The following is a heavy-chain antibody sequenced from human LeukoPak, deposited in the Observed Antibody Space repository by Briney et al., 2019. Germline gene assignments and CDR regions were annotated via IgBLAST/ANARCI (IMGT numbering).Heavy chain of an antibody. CDR3: ATSIRFLEWLPPSGYMDV. J-gene: IGHJ6*03. CDR1: GGTFSSYA. CDR2: IIPIFGTA. Sequence: ASVKVSCKASGGTFSSYAISWVRQAPGQGLEWMGGIIPIFGTANYAQKFQGRVTITADESTSTAYMEVSSLGSEDTAVYYCATSIRFLEWLPPSGYMDVWGKGTTVTVSS. D-gene: IGHD3-3*01. V-gene: IGHV1-69*13.